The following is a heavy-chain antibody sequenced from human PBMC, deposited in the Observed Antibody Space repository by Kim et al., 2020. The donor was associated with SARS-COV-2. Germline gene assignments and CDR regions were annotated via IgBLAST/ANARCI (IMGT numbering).Heavy chain of an antibody. V-gene: IGHV5-10-1*01. CDR3: ARLPYYYDSSGYYWFDP. D-gene: IGHD3-22*01. Sequence: GESLKISCKGSGYSFTSYWISWVRQMPGKGLEWMGRIDPSDSYTNYSPSFQGHVTISADKSISTAYLQWSSLKASDTAMYYCARLPYYYDSSGYYWFDPWGQGTLVTVSS. J-gene: IGHJ5*02. CDR2: IDPSDSYT. CDR1: GYSFTSYW.